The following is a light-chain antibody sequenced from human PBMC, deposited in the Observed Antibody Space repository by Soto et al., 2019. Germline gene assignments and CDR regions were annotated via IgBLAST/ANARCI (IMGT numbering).Light chain of an antibody. J-gene: IGKJ1*01. V-gene: IGKV1-5*01. CDR3: QQNYRATPWT. CDR1: QSIKTW. CDR2: DAS. Sequence: DIQMTQSPSSLSASVGDRVTITCRASQSIKTWLAWYQRKPGRAPNLLIYDASSLERGVPSRFSGGGSGTDFTLNISSLQPDDFATYYCQQNYRATPWTFGQGTKVDI.